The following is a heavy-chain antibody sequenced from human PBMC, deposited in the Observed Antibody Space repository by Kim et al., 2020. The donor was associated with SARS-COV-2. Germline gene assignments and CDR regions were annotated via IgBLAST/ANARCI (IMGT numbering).Heavy chain of an antibody. CDR2: INSDGSST. CDR3: ARESEMASIRFDY. V-gene: IGHV3-74*01. CDR1: GFTFSSYW. Sequence: GGSLRLSCAASGFTFSSYWMHWVRQAPGKGLEWVSRINSDGSSTNYADSVKGRFTISRDNAKNTLYLQMNSLRAEDTAVYYCARESEMASIRFDYWGQGTLVTVSS. J-gene: IGHJ4*02.